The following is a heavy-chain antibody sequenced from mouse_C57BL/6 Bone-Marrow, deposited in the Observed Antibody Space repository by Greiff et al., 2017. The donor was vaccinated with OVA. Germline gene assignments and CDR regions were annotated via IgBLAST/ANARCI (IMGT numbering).Heavy chain of an antibody. J-gene: IGHJ2*01. Sequence: EVKLVESGGGLVKPGGSLKLSCAASGFTFSSYAMSWVRQTPEKRLEWVATISDGGSYTYYPDNVKGRFTISRDNAKNNLYLQMSHLKSEDTAMYYCARGMDLLTFFFDYWVQGTTLTVSS. CDR3: ARGMDLLTFFFDY. CDR2: ISDGGSYT. D-gene: IGHD4-1*01. V-gene: IGHV5-4*03. CDR1: GFTFSSYA.